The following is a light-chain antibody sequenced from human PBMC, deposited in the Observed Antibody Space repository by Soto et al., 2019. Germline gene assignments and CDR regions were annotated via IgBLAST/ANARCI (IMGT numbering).Light chain of an antibody. CDR3: QQRTNWPPIT. Sequence: EVVLTQSPATLSLSPGERATLSCRASQSVSSYLAWYQQKPGQAPRLLIYDGSNRATGIPARFSVSVSGTDFTLTISSLEPEDFAVYYCQQRTNWPPITFGQGTRLEIK. CDR2: DGS. CDR1: QSVSSY. V-gene: IGKV3-11*01. J-gene: IGKJ5*01.